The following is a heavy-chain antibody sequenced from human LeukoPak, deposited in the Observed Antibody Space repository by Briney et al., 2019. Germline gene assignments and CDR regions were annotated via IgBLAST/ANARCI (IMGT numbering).Heavy chain of an antibody. D-gene: IGHD3-10*01. CDR2: INPNSGGT. CDR3: ARDTGNNWFDP. V-gene: IGHV1-2*02. CDR1: GYTFTGYY. J-gene: IGHJ5*02. Sequence: GASVKVSCKASGYTFTGYYMHWLRQAPGQGLEWMGWINPNSGGTNYAQRFQGRVTMTRDTSISTAYMELSRRRSDDTAVYYCARDTGNNWFDPWGQGTLVTVSS.